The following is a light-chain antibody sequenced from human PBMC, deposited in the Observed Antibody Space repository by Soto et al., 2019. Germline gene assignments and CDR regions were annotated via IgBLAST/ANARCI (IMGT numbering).Light chain of an antibody. CDR3: SSDTTSSTLV. V-gene: IGLV2-14*03. J-gene: IGLJ3*02. CDR2: DVT. CDR1: SSDIGGYNF. Sequence: QSALTQPASVSGSPGQSITISCTGTSSDIGGYNFVSWYQQHPGKAPKLMIYDVTNRPPGLSDRFSGSKSGNTASLTISGLQAEDEADYYCSSDTTSSTLVFGGGTKLTVL.